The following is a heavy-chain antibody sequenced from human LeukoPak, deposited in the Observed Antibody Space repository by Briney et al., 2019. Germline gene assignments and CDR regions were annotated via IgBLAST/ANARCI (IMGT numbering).Heavy chain of an antibody. J-gene: IGHJ4*02. V-gene: IGHV4-59*01. CDR2: IYYSGGT. CDR3: ARDGLYDSSGYYMDS. CDR1: GGAISSYY. D-gene: IGHD3-22*01. Sequence: PSETLSLTCTVSGGAISSYYWSWIRQPPGKGLEWVGYIYYSGGTKYNPSLMSRVTISVDRAQSQFSLSLSSATAADTAVYYCARDGLYDSSGYYMDSWGQGTLVIVSS.